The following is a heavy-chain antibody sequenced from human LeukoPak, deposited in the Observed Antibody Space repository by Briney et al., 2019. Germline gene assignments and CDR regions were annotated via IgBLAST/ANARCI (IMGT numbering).Heavy chain of an antibody. CDR3: ARDERYGDYGDIDY. J-gene: IGHJ4*02. D-gene: IGHD4-17*01. CDR2: ISAYNGNI. Sequence: ASVTVSCKASGYTFTSYGISWVRQAPGQGLEWMGWISAYNGNINYAQKLQGRVTMTTDTSTSTAYMELRSLRSDDTAVYYCARDERYGDYGDIDYWGQGTLVTVSS. CDR1: GYTFTSYG. V-gene: IGHV1-18*01.